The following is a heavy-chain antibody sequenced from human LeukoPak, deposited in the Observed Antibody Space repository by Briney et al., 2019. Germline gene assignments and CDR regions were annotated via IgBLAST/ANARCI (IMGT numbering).Heavy chain of an antibody. CDR1: GFTFNNYN. CDR2: ITSGGLYI. CDR3: AKVTYGSGTYGAFDY. J-gene: IGHJ4*02. D-gene: IGHD3-10*01. V-gene: IGHV3-21*04. Sequence: GGSLRLSCTASGFTFNNYNMNWVRQAPGRALEWVSSITSGGLYIFYADSVRGRFTIPRDNAKNTLYLQMNSLRAEDTAVYYCAKVTYGSGTYGAFDYWGQGTLVTVSS.